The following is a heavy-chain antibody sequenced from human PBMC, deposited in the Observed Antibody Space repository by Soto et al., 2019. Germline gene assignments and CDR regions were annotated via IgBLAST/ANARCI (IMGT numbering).Heavy chain of an antibody. V-gene: IGHV3-30*18. D-gene: IGHD3-22*01. CDR3: AKEWVYDSSGWSFDY. J-gene: IGHJ4*02. CDR1: GFTVSSYG. Sequence: QVQLVESGGGVVQPGRSLRLSCAASGFTVSSYGMHWVRQAPGKGLEWVAVISYDGSNKYYADSVKGRFTISRDNSKNTLYLQMNSLRAEDTAVYYCAKEWVYDSSGWSFDYWGQGTLVTVSS. CDR2: ISYDGSNK.